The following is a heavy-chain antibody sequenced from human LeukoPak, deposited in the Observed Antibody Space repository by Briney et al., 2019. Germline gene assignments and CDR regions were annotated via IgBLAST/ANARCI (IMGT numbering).Heavy chain of an antibody. Sequence: ASVKVSCKASGGTFSSYAISWVRQAPGQGLEWMGGIIPIFGTANYAQKFQGRVTITADKSTSTAYMELSSLRSEDTAVYYCARDPQYCGGDCYPPWGQGTLVTVSS. D-gene: IGHD2-21*02. V-gene: IGHV1-69*06. J-gene: IGHJ4*02. CDR3: ARDPQYCGGDCYPP. CDR1: GGTFSSYA. CDR2: IIPIFGTA.